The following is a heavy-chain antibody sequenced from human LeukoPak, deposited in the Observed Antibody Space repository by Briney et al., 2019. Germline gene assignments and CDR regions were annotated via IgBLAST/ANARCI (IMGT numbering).Heavy chain of an antibody. V-gene: IGHV1-3*01. D-gene: IGHD6-13*01. CDR1: GYTFTSYA. Sequence: GASVKVSCEASGYTFTSYAMHWVRQAPGQRLEWMGWINAGNGNTKYSQKFQGRVTITRDTSASTAYMELSSLRSEDTAVYYCARGRSSWMVDHWGQGTLVTVSS. CDR3: ARGRSSWMVDH. CDR2: INAGNGNT. J-gene: IGHJ4*02.